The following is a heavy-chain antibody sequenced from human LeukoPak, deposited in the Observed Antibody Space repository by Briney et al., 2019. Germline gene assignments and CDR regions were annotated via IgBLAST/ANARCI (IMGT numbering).Heavy chain of an antibody. J-gene: IGHJ4*02. Sequence: SETLSLTCTVSGGSISSYYWSWLRQPPGKGLEWIGYIYYSGSTNYNPSLKSRVTISVDTSKNQFSLKLSSVTAADTAVYYCARAEYYFDYWGQGTLVTVSS. V-gene: IGHV4-59*01. CDR3: ARAEYYFDY. CDR2: IYYSGST. CDR1: GGSISSYY. D-gene: IGHD3-10*01.